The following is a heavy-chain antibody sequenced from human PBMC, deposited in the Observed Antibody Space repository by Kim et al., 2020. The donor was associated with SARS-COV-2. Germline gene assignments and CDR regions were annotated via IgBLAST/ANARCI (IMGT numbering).Heavy chain of an antibody. CDR2: ISYGGSNK. Sequence: GGSLRLSCAASGFTFSTYVMHWVRQAPGKGLEWVAFISYGGSNKNYADSVKGRFTISRDNSKNALYLQMNSLRAEDTAVYYCAKRHTTNLDYFEYWGQGTLVTVSS. D-gene: IGHD1-1*01. CDR1: GFTFSTYV. CDR3: AKRHTTNLDYFEY. V-gene: IGHV3-30*18. J-gene: IGHJ4*02.